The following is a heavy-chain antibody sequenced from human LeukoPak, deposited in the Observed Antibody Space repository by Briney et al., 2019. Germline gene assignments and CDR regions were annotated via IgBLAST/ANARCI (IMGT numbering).Heavy chain of an antibody. CDR2: VYYSGST. D-gene: IGHD3-16*01. V-gene: IGHV4-59*01. CDR3: ARGLDDAFDI. CDR1: GGSISSYY. Sequence: KSSETLSLTCTVSGGSISSYYWSWIWQPPGKGLEWIGYVYYSGSTNYNPSLKSRVTISVDTSKNQFSLKLSSVTAADTAVYYCARGLDDAFDIWGQGTMVTVSS. J-gene: IGHJ3*02.